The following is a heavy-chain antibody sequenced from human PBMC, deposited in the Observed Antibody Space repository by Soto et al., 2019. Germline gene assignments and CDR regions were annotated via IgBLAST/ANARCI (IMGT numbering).Heavy chain of an antibody. J-gene: IGHJ3*02. CDR1: GGSISSYY. D-gene: IGHD2-21*01. CDR3: ARETPVVIRGAFDI. CDR2: IYYSGST. Sequence: PSETLSLTCTVSGGSISSYYWSWIRQPPGKGLEWIGYIYYSGSTNYNPSLKSRVTISVDTSKNQFSLKLSSVTAADTAVYYCARETPVVIRGAFDIWGQGTMVTVSS. V-gene: IGHV4-59*01.